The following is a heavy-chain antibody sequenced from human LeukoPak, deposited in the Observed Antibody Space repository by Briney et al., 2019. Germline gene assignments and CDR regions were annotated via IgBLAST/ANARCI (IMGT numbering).Heavy chain of an antibody. CDR3: ARTYKYGSGSYAENAFDI. Sequence: SETLSLTCTASGGSISSSNWWSWVRQPPGKGLGWIGEIYHSGSTKYNPSLKSRVTISADKSKNQFSLKLTSVTAADTAVYYCARTYKYGSGSYAENAFDIWGQGTMVTVSS. CDR2: IYHSGST. J-gene: IGHJ3*02. D-gene: IGHD3-10*01. V-gene: IGHV4-4*02. CDR1: GGSISSSNW.